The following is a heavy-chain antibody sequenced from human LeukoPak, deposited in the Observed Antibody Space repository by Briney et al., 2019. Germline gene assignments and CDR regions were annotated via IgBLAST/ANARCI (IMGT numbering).Heavy chain of an antibody. Sequence: SETLSLTCAVYGGSFSGYYWSWIRQPPGKGLEWIGEINHSGSTNYNPSLKSRVTISVDTSKNQFSLELSSVTAADTAVYYCARDLGLTISDNWFDPWGQGTLVTVSS. V-gene: IGHV4-34*01. CDR1: GGSFSGYY. D-gene: IGHD3-3*01. CDR3: ARDLGLTISDNWFDP. J-gene: IGHJ5*02. CDR2: INHSGST.